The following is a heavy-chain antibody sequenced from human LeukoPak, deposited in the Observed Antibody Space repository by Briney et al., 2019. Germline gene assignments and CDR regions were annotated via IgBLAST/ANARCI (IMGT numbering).Heavy chain of an antibody. CDR3: ARERSGAYPEH. J-gene: IGHJ1*01. V-gene: IGHV3-33*01. D-gene: IGHD7-27*01. CDR1: GFTFSSYG. CDR2: IWYDGSNK. Sequence: PGRSLRLSCAASGFTFSSYGMHWVRQAPGKGLEWVAVIWYDGSNKYYADSVKGRFTISRDNSKNTLYLQMNSLTAEDTAVYYCARERSGAYPEHWGQGTLVTVSS.